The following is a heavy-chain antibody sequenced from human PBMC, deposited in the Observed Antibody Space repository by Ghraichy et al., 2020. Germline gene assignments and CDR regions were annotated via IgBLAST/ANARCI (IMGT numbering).Heavy chain of an antibody. V-gene: IGHV3-23*01. J-gene: IGHJ4*02. CDR3: AKRNAIVQGSKWYSFDY. CDR1: GFTFSSYA. CDR2: SGSGGGT. D-gene: IGHD2-8*01. Sequence: GGSLRLSCVASGFTFSSYAMSWVRQAPGKGLEWVSTSGSGGGTYYADSVKGRFTISRDNSKNTLYLQMNSLRAEDTAVFYCAKRNAIVQGSKWYSFDYWGQGTLVTVSS.